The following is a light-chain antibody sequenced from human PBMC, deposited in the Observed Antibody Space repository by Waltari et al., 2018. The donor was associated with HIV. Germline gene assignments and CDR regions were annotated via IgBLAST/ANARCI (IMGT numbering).Light chain of an antibody. V-gene: IGKV3-15*01. Sequence: EIVRTESAASLAGAPGERATRSCRARQVVTGNVSWYQQNPGQAPLLLFYGASTRATGIPARFSGSGSETEFTLTISSLQSEDFAVYHCHQYNDWWTFGPGTTVEI. CDR3: HQYNDWWT. CDR1: QVVTGN. CDR2: GAS. J-gene: IGKJ1*01.